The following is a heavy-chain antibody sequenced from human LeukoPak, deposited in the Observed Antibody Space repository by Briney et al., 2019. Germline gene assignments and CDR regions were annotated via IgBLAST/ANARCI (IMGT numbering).Heavy chain of an antibody. CDR3: ARADSSGRYNWFDP. CDR2: INAGNGNT. Sequence: ASVKVSCEASGYTFTSYAMHWVRQAPGQRLEWMGWINAGNGNTKYSQKFQGRVTITRDTSASTAYMELSSLRSEDTAVYYCARADSSGRYNWFDPWGQGTLVTVSS. D-gene: IGHD6-19*01. CDR1: GYTFTSYA. V-gene: IGHV1-3*01. J-gene: IGHJ5*02.